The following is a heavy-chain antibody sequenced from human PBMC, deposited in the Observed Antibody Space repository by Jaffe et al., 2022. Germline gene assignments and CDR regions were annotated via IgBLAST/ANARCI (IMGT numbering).Heavy chain of an antibody. CDR3: ARGSGQYYYGSEYYYYMDV. D-gene: IGHD3-10*01. J-gene: IGHJ6*03. CDR1: GGSISSGGYS. V-gene: IGHV4-30-2*01. Sequence: QLQLQESGSGLVKPSQTLSLTCAVSGGSISSGGYSWSWIRQPPGKGLEWIGYIYHSGSTYYNPSLKSRVTISVDRSKNQFSLKLSSVTAADTAVYYCARGSGQYYYGSEYYYYMDVWGKGTTVTVSS. CDR2: IYHSGST.